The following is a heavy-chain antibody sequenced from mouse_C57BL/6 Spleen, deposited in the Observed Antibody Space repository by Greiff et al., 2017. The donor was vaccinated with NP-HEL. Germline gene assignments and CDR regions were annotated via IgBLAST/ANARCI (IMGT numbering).Heavy chain of an antibody. Sequence: EVQLQQSGPELVKPGASVKMSCKASGYTFTDYNMHWVKQSHGKSLEWIGYINPNNGGTSYNQKFKGKATLTVNKSSSTAYMELRSLTSEDSAVYYCVCVETYYSNYFDYWGQGTTLTVSS. CDR1: GYTFTDYN. J-gene: IGHJ2*01. V-gene: IGHV1-22*01. CDR3: VCVETYYSNYFDY. CDR2: INPNNGGT. D-gene: IGHD2-5*01.